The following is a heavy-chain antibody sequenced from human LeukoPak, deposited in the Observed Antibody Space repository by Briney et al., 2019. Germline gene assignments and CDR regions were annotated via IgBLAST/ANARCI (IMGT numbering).Heavy chain of an antibody. CDR2: ISSSSSDI. D-gene: IGHD3-3*01. V-gene: IGHV3-21*04. J-gene: IGHJ4*02. Sequence: GGSLRLSCAASGFTFNTYNMNWVRQAPGKGLEWVSSISSSSSDIYYADSVKGRFTISRDNAKNSLYLQMNSLRAEDTALYYCARIGGTDYDFWSGYYYFDYWGQGTLVTVPS. CDR1: GFTFNTYN. CDR3: ARIGGTDYDFWSGYYYFDY.